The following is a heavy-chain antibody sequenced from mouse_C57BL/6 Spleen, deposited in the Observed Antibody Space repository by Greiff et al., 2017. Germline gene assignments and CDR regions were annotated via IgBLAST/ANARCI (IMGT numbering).Heavy chain of an antibody. D-gene: IGHD3-3*01. CDR3: ARRGGTNYAMDY. CDR1: GFTFSDYG. J-gene: IGHJ4*01. CDR2: ISNLAYSI. V-gene: IGHV5-15*01. Sequence: EVQLVESGGGLVQPGGSLKLSCAASGFTFSDYGMAWVRQAPRKGPEWVAFISNLAYSIYYADTVTGRFTISRENAKNTLYLEMSSLRSEDTAMYYCARRGGTNYAMDYWGQGTSVTVSS.